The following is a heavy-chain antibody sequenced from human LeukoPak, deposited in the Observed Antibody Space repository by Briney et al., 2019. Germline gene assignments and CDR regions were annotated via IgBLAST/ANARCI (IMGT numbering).Heavy chain of an antibody. J-gene: IGHJ3*02. Sequence: GASVKVSCKASGYTFTGYYMHWVRQAPGQGLEWMGRINPKSGGTNYAQKFQGRVTMTRDTSISTAYMELRSLRSDDTAVYYCARDYDFWSGYYGDDAFDIWGQGTMVTVSS. V-gene: IGHV1-2*06. CDR3: ARDYDFWSGYYGDDAFDI. CDR1: GYTFTGYY. D-gene: IGHD3-3*01. CDR2: INPKSGGT.